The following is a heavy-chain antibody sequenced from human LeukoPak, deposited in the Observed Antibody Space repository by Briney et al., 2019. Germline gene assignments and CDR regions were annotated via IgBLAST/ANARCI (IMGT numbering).Heavy chain of an antibody. CDR1: GYTFSSYG. J-gene: IGHJ4*02. D-gene: IGHD2-2*01. V-gene: IGHV1-2*04. Sequence: ASVKVSCKASGYTFSSYGINWVRQAPGQGLEWMGWINPNSGGTNYAQKFQGWVTMTRDTSISTAYMELSRLRSDDTAVYYCARGQELGYCSSTSCSNLYYFDYWGQGTLVTVSS. CDR2: INPNSGGT. CDR3: ARGQELGYCSSTSCSNLYYFDY.